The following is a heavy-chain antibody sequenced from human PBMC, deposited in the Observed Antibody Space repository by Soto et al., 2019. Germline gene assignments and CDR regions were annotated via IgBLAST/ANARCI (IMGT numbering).Heavy chain of an antibody. V-gene: IGHV5-51*03. D-gene: IGHD4-17*01. CDR2: IYPGDSKT. CDR3: ATDLDYGGTSEASDV. Sequence: QLVQSGAAAKEPGESLKIACKGSGFSFTTYWIAWVRQMSGKGLEGMGIIYPGDSKTTSSPSFQGQVTISADKSTSTAYLQWCSLKASDTAMYYCATDLDYGGTSEASDVWGQRTRVTVSS. J-gene: IGHJ3*01. CDR1: GFSFTTYW.